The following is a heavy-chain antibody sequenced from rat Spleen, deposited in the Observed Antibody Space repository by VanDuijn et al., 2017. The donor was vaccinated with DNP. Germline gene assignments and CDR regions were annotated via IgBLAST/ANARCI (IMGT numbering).Heavy chain of an antibody. D-gene: IGHD1-4*01. CDR1: GFTFSDYA. CDR2: ISYEGSST. Sequence: EVQLVESGGGLVQPGRSLKLSCAASGFTFSDYAMAWVRQAPKKGLEWVASISYEGSSTYYGDSVKGRFTISRDNAKSTLYLQMNSLRSEDTATYYCARSRSADYWGQGVMVTVSS. V-gene: IGHV5-22*01. J-gene: IGHJ2*01. CDR3: ARSRSADY.